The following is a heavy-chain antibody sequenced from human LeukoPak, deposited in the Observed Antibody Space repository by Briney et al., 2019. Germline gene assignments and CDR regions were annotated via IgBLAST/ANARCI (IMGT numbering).Heavy chain of an antibody. D-gene: IGHD3-10*01. J-gene: IGHJ4*03. CDR2: IYYSGST. CDR1: GGSVSSSSYY. CDR3: ARHYGSGRPTDH. V-gene: IGHV4-61*01. Sequence: SETLSLTCTVSGGSVSSSSYYWSWIRQPPGKGLEWIGYIYYSGSTNYNPSLKSRVTISVDTSKNQFSLKLSSVTAADTAVYYCARHYGSGRPTDHWGHGTLVTVSS.